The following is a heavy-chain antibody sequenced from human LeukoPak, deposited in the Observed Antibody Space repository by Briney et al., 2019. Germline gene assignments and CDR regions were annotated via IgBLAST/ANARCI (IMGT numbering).Heavy chain of an antibody. CDR3: ARGFHYTGMDV. CDR1: GGSFSGYY. J-gene: IGHJ6*02. V-gene: IGHV4-34*01. Sequence: SETLSLTCAVYGGSFSGYYWSWIRQPPGKGLEWIGEINHSGSTNYNPSLKSRVTISVDTSKNQFSLKLNSVTPEDTAVYYCARGFHYTGMDVWGQGTTVTVSS. CDR2: INHSGST. D-gene: IGHD3-10*01.